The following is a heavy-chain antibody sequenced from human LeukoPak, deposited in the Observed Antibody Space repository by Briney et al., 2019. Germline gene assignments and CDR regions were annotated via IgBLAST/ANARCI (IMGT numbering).Heavy chain of an antibody. CDR2: VDHSGTT. J-gene: IGHJ4*02. CDR3: ATRPADSTWYGVFDF. CDR1: GVSMRGHY. D-gene: IGHD6-13*01. V-gene: IGHV4-59*11. Sequence: SETLSLNCSVSGVSMRGHYWSWIRQPPGKGLEWIGYVDHSGTTNYNTSLESRVTMSVDTSKNQFSLKLSSLTAADTALYYCATRPADSTWYGVFDFWSRGTLVTVSS.